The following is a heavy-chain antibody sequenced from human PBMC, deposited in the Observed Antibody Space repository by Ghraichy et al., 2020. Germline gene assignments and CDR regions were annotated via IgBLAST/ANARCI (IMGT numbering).Heavy chain of an antibody. CDR3: ARCEDGTIDY. Sequence: SETLSLTCTVSGGSISSYYWSWIRQPPGKGLEWIGYIYYNGSTNYNPSLKSRVTISVDTSKNQFSLKLSSVTAADTAVYYCARCEDGTIDYWGQGTLVTVSS. D-gene: IGHD2-2*01. CDR2: IYYNGST. CDR1: GGSISSYY. V-gene: IGHV4-59*08. J-gene: IGHJ4*02.